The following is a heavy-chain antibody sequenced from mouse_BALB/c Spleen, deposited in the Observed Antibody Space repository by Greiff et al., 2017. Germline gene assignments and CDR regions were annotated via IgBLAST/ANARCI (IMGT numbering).Heavy chain of an antibody. Sequence: VQLKQSGGGLVKPGGSLKLSCAASGFTFSDYYMYWVRQTPEKRLEWVATISDGGSYTYYPDSVKGRFTISRDNAKNNLYLQMSSLKSEDTAMYYCARDRGYYGNYDWYFDVWGAGTTVTVSS. D-gene: IGHD2-1*01. J-gene: IGHJ1*01. V-gene: IGHV5-4*02. CDR3: ARDRGYYGNYDWYFDV. CDR2: ISDGGSYT. CDR1: GFTFSDYY.